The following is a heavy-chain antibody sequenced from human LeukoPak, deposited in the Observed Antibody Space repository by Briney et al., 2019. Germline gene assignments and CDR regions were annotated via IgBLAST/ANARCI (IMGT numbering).Heavy chain of an antibody. Sequence: GGSLRLSCAASGFTFSSYWMHWVRQAPGEGLVWVSCINSDGSSTSYADSGKGRFTISRDNAKNTLYHQMNRLRAEDTAVYYCARDVGGYSSSWYIPYFDYWGQGTLVTVSS. CDR3: ARDVGGYSSSWYIPYFDY. D-gene: IGHD6-13*01. CDR1: GFTFSSYW. V-gene: IGHV3-74*01. J-gene: IGHJ4*02. CDR2: INSDGSST.